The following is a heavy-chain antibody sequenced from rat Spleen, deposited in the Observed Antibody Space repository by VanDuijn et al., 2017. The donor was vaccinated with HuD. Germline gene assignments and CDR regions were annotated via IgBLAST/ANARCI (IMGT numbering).Heavy chain of an antibody. D-gene: IGHD1-1*01. CDR3: VRPAGTVVPNWFVY. Sequence: EVQLVESDGGLVQPGKSLKLSCAASGFTLSDHFMAWVRQAPTKGLEWVATINYDGGTPYYRESVKGRFTISRDNAQNTLYLQMDSLKSEDTATYYCVRPAGTVVPNWFVYWGQGTLVTVSS. CDR1: GFTLSDHF. V-gene: IGHV5-29*01. CDR2: INYDGGTP. J-gene: IGHJ3*01.